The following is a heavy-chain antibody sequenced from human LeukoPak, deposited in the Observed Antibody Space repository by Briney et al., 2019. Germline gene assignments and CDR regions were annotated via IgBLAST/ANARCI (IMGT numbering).Heavy chain of an antibody. V-gene: IGHV3-30*18. D-gene: IGHD6-13*01. CDR2: ISYDGSNK. J-gene: IGHJ6*02. CDR1: GFTFSSYG. CDR3: AKDGAAAKSLYYYYYGMDV. Sequence: GGSLRPSCAASGFTFSSYGMHWVRQAPGKGLEWVAVISYDGSNKYYADSVKGRFTISRDNSKNTLYLQMNSLRAEDTAVYYCAKDGAAAKSLYYYYYGMDVWGQGTTVTVSS.